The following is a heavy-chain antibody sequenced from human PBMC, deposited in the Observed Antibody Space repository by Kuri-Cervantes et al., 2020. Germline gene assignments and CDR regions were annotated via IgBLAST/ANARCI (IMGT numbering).Heavy chain of an antibody. V-gene: IGHV1-69*05. CDR2: IMPIFGTI. Sequence: SVKVSCKASGYTFTGYYMHWVRQAPGQGLEWMGRIMPIFGTIDYAQKFQGRVTITTDESTSTAHMELSSLRSEDTAVYYCARGLYSGSYSVAFDIWGQGTMVTVSS. CDR3: ARGLYSGSYSVAFDI. J-gene: IGHJ3*02. D-gene: IGHD1-26*01. CDR1: GYTFTGYY.